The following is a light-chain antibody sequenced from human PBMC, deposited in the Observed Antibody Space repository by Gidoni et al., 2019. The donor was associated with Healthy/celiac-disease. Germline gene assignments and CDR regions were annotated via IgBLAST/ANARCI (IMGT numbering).Light chain of an antibody. CDR2: DAS. Sequence: EIVLTQSPATLSLSPGERATLSCRASQSVSSYLAWYQQKPGQAPRLLIYDASNRATGIPARFSGSGSGTDFTLTISSLEPEDFAVYHCQQRSNWPFFGGGTKVEIK. CDR1: QSVSSY. J-gene: IGKJ4*01. V-gene: IGKV3-11*01. CDR3: QQRSNWPF.